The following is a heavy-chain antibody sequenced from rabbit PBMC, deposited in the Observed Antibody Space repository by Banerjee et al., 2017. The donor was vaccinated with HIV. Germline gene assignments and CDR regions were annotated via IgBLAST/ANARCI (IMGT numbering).Heavy chain of an antibody. Sequence: QEQLEESGGDLVKPGASLTLTCTASGFSFSSSYWICWVRQAPGKGLEWIACIYAGSSSTHYASWAKGRFTISKTSSTTVTLQMTSLTAADTATYFCARGGSGDRLDLWGQGTLVTVS. CDR2: IYAGSSST. J-gene: IGHJ4*01. V-gene: IGHV1S45*01. CDR1: GFSFSSSYW. CDR3: ARGGSGDRLDL. D-gene: IGHD1-1*01.